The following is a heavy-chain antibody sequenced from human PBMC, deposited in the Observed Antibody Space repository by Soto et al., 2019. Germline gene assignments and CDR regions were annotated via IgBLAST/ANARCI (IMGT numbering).Heavy chain of an antibody. J-gene: IGHJ4*02. CDR2: ISGSGGST. CDR3: AKDVYGSGSYYFDY. D-gene: IGHD3-10*01. Sequence: GGSMRLSCAASGFTFSSYAMSWVRQAPGKGLEWVSAISGSGGSTYYADSVKGRFTISRDNSKNTLYLQMNSLRAEDTAVYYCAKDVYGSGSYYFDYWGQGTLVTVSS. V-gene: IGHV3-23*01. CDR1: GFTFSSYA.